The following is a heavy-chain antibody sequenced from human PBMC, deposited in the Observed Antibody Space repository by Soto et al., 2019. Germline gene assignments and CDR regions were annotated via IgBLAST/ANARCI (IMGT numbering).Heavy chain of an antibody. Sequence: PGGSLRLSCAASGFTFSSYAMSWVRQAPGKGLEWVSGISGSSGSTYYADSVKGRFTISRDNAKNSLYLQMNSLRAEDTALYYCAKDTGDIVVVPAASNSAFDIWGQGTMVTVSS. CDR2: ISGSSGST. CDR3: AKDTGDIVVVPAASNSAFDI. V-gene: IGHV3-23*01. D-gene: IGHD2-2*01. CDR1: GFTFSSYA. J-gene: IGHJ3*02.